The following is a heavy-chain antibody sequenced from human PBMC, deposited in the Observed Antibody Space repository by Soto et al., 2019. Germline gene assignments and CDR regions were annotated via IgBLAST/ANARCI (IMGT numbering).Heavy chain of an antibody. V-gene: IGHV1-18*01. CDR3: ARGALDFDWLLSLDY. J-gene: IGHJ4*02. Sequence: ASVKVSCKASGYTFTSYGISWVRQAPGQGLEWMGWISAYNGNTNYAQKLQGRVTMTTDTSTSTAYMELRSLRSDDTAVYYCARGALDFDWLLSLDYWGQGTLVTVSS. CDR1: GYTFTSYG. D-gene: IGHD3-9*01. CDR2: ISAYNGNT.